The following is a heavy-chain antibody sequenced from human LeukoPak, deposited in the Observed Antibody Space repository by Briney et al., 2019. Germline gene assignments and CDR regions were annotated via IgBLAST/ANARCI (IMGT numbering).Heavy chain of an antibody. V-gene: IGHV1-18*01. Sequence: ASVKVSCKASGYTFNSYGISWVRQAPGQGLEWMGWISAYNGNTNYAQNLQGRVTMTTDPSTSTAYMELRSLRSDDTAVYYCARDQYDSVWVSHRPYFDSWGQGTLVTPSS. CDR3: ARDQYDSVWVSHRPYFDS. CDR1: GYTFNSYG. CDR2: ISAYNGNT. J-gene: IGHJ4*02. D-gene: IGHD3-16*02.